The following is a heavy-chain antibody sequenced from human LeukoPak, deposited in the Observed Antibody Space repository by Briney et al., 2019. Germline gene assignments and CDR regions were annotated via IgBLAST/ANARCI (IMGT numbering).Heavy chain of an antibody. CDR2: IKQDGSEK. V-gene: IGHV3-7*03. Sequence: GGSLRLSCAASGFTFSSYWMSWVRQAPGKGLEWVANIKQDGSEKYYVDSVKGRFTISRDNAKNSLYLQMNSLRAEDTALYYCAKAQHSSSWYTEGAFDIWGQGTMVTVSS. J-gene: IGHJ3*02. D-gene: IGHD6-13*01. CDR3: AKAQHSSSWYTEGAFDI. CDR1: GFTFSSYW.